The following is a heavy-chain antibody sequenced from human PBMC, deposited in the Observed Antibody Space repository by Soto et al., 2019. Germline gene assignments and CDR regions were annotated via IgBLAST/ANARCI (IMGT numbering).Heavy chain of an antibody. CDR2: MYSSGST. D-gene: IGHD5-18*01. CDR3: RRSLRYNTDV. CDR1: GGSISSSSYY. V-gene: IGHV4-39*01. J-gene: IGHJ6*02. Sequence: SETLSLTCTVSGGSISSSSYYWGWIRQPPGKGLEWIGNMYSSGSTYYNPSLKSRVTISVDTSKNQFSLKLTSVTAADTAVYYCRRSLRYNTDVWGQGTTVTVSS.